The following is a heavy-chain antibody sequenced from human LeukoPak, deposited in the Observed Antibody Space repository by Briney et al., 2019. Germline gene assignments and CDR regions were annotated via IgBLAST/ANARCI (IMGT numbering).Heavy chain of an antibody. J-gene: IGHJ4*02. CDR1: GYIFTGYY. D-gene: IGHD3-10*01. Sequence: GASVKVSCKASGYIFTGYYMHWVRQAPGQGLEWMGWINPNSGGTNYAQKFQGRVTMTRDTSISTAYMELSRLRSDDTAVYYCARDDMVRGVIIIFDYWGQGTLVTVSS. V-gene: IGHV1-2*02. CDR3: ARDDMVRGVIIIFDY. CDR2: INPNSGGT.